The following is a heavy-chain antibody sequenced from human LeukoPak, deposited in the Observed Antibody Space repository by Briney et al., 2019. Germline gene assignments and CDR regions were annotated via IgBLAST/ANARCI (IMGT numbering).Heavy chain of an antibody. CDR1: GGSISSYY. Sequence: PSETLSLTCTVSGGSISSYYWSWIRQSPGKGLEWIGYIYYSGSTNYNPSLKSRVTISVDTSKNQFSLKLSSVTAADTAVYYCARDPGIAAAGINWGQGTLVTVSS. CDR2: IYYSGST. V-gene: IGHV4-59*12. J-gene: IGHJ4*02. CDR3: ARDPGIAAAGIN. D-gene: IGHD6-13*01.